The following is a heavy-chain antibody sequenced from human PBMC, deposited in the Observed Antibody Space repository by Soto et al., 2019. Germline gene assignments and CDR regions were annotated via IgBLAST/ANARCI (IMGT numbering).Heavy chain of an antibody. CDR1: GFTFSSYS. Sequence: RRLSCAASGFTFSSYSMNWVRQAPGKGLEWVSYISSSSSTIYYADSVKGRFTISRDNAKNSLYLQMNSLRDEDTAVYYCARADYPNYYYYGLDVWGQGTTVTVSS. CDR3: ARADYPNYYYYGLDV. J-gene: IGHJ6*02. CDR2: ISSSSSTI. V-gene: IGHV3-48*02. D-gene: IGHD4-17*01.